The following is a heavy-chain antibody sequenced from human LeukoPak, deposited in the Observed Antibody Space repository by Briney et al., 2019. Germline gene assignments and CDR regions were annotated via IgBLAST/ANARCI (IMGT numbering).Heavy chain of an antibody. V-gene: IGHV3-23*01. CDR1: GITLSNYG. J-gene: IGHJ4*02. CDR2: ISCSGGST. D-gene: IGHD3-22*01. Sequence: GSLRLSCVVSGITLSNYGMSWVRQAPGKGLEWVAGISCSGGSTNYADSVKGRFTISRDNPKNTLYLQMNSLRAEDTAVYFCAKRGVVIRVILVGFHKEAYYFDSWGQGALVTVSS. CDR3: AKRGVVIRVILVGFHKEAYYFDS.